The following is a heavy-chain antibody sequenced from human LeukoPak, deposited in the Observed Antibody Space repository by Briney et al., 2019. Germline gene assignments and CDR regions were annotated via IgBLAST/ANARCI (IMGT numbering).Heavy chain of an antibody. CDR1: GDTFTSYA. J-gene: IGHJ5*02. V-gene: IGHV1-3*01. D-gene: IGHD5-12*01. Sequence: ASVKVSCKASGDTFTSYAMHWVRQAPGQRLEWMGWINAGNGNTKYSQKFQGRATITRDTSASTAYMELSSLRSEDTAVYYCAREDLSGYPLNWFDPWGQGTLVTVSS. CDR2: INAGNGNT. CDR3: AREDLSGYPLNWFDP.